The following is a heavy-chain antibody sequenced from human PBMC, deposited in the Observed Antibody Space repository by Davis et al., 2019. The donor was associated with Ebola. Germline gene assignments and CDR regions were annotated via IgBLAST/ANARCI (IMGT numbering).Heavy chain of an antibody. CDR1: GYTFTDYN. D-gene: IGHD5-18*01. V-gene: IGHV1-2*06. CDR2: VVSKSGGT. Sequence: ASVKVSCKASGYTFTDYNIHWVRQAPGQGLEWMGRVVSKSGGTNYAQKFQDRVTMTRDTAISTAYMELTSLTSDDTAVYYCARGDNYGLPNWGQGTLVTVSP. CDR3: ARGDNYGLPN. J-gene: IGHJ4*02.